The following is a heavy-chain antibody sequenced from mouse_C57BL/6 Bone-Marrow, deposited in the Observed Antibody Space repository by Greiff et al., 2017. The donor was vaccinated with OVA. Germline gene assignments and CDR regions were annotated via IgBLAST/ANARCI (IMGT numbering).Heavy chain of an antibody. Sequence: VQLKQSGPELVKPGASVKISCKASGYSFTGYYMHWVKQSHGNILDWIGYIYPYNGVSSYNQNFKGKATLTVDKSSSTAYMELRSLASEDSAVYYCAREEDYGNYKKDYLDFWGQGTTLTVSS. D-gene: IGHD2-1*01. CDR3: AREEDYGNYKKDYLDF. V-gene: IGHV1-31*01. CDR1: GYSFTGYY. CDR2: IYPYNGVS. J-gene: IGHJ2*01.